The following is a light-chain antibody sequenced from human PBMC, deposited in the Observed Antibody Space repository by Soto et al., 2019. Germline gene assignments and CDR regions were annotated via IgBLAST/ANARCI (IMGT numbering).Light chain of an antibody. CDR3: SSYTSTSTVV. CDR2: EVS. Sequence: QSVLTQPPSVSGSPGQSVTISCSGTIDDVTAYYRVSWYQQTPGTAPKLMIYEVSNRPSGVSIRFSGSKSGNTASLTISGLQAEDEAEYYCSSYTSTSTVVFGTGTKLTVL. J-gene: IGLJ1*01. V-gene: IGLV2-18*02. CDR1: IDDVTAYYR.